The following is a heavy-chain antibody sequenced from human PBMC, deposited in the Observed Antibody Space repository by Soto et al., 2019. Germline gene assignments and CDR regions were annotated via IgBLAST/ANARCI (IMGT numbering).Heavy chain of an antibody. D-gene: IGHD4-17*01. CDR1: GGTFSSYA. Sequence: QVQLVQSGAEVKKPGSSVKVSCKASGGTFSSYAISWVRQAPGQGLEWMGGIIPIFGTANYEQKFQGRVTITADESTSTAYIELSSLRSEDTAVYYCARYFYGDYFFYYGMDVWGQGTTVTVSS. CDR2: IIPIFGTA. V-gene: IGHV1-69*01. J-gene: IGHJ6*02. CDR3: ARYFYGDYFFYYGMDV.